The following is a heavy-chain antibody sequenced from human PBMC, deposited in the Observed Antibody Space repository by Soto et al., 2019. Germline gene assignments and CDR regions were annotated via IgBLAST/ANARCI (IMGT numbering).Heavy chain of an antibody. Sequence: ASVKVSCKASGYTFTGYGISWVRQAPGQGLEWMGWISAYNGNTNYAQKLQGRVTVTTDTSTSTAYMELRSLRSDDAAVYYCARTYHDSVWGSYRSSYFDYWGQEYQVNV. V-gene: IGHV1-18*04. CDR1: GYTFTGYG. J-gene: IGHJ4*02. CDR3: ARTYHDSVWGSYRSSYFDY. D-gene: IGHD3-16*02. CDR2: ISAYNGNT.